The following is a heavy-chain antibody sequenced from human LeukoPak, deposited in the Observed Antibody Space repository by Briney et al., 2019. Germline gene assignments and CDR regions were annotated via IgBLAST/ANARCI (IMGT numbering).Heavy chain of an antibody. Sequence: RGSLRLSCAASGFTFSSYGMHWVRQAPGKGLEWVAVISYDGSNKYYADSVKGRFTISRDNSKNTLYLQMNSLRAEDMAVYYCAPGGDYTFLDYWGQGTLVTV. CDR3: APGGDYTFLDY. D-gene: IGHD4-17*01. J-gene: IGHJ4*02. CDR2: ISYDGSNK. CDR1: GFTFSSYG. V-gene: IGHV3-30*03.